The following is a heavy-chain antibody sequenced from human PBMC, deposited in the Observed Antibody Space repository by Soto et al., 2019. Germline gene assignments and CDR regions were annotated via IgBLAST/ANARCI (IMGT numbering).Heavy chain of an antibody. J-gene: IGHJ4*02. CDR1: GFTVSSNY. Sequence: EVQLVESGGGLIQPGGSLRLSCAASGFTVSSNYMSWVRQAPGKGLEWVSVIYSGGSTYYADSVKGRFTMSRDNSKNTLYLQMNSLRAEDTAVYYCARALYSYGSLYYFDYWGQGTLVTVSS. CDR3: ARALYSYGSLYYFDY. V-gene: IGHV3-53*01. CDR2: IYSGGST. D-gene: IGHD5-18*01.